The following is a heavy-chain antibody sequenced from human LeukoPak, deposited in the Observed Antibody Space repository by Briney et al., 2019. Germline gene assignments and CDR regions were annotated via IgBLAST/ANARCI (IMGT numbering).Heavy chain of an antibody. V-gene: IGHV1-69*13. CDR3: ARDRTRFGELLIGY. CDR1: GGTFSSYA. J-gene: IGHJ4*02. CDR2: IIPIFGTA. Sequence: ASVKVSCKASGGTFSSYAIGWVRQAPGQGLEWMGGIIPIFGTANYAQKFQGRVTITADESTSTAYMELSSLRSEDTAVYYCARDRTRFGELLIGYWGQGTLVTVSS. D-gene: IGHD3-10*01.